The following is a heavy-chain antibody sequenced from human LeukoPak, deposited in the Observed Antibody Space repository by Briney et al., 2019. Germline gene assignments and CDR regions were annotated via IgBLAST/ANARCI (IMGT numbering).Heavy chain of an antibody. CDR1: GFTFSSYA. CDR3: ARGTIAAAGYYYFDY. Sequence: GGSLRLSCAASGFTFSSYAMSWVRQAPGKGLEWVSGISGSGGNTYYADSVKGRFTISRDNSNNTLYLQMNSLRAEDTAVYYCARGTIAAAGYYYFDYWGQGTQVTVSS. V-gene: IGHV3-23*01. D-gene: IGHD6-13*01. J-gene: IGHJ4*02. CDR2: ISGSGGNT.